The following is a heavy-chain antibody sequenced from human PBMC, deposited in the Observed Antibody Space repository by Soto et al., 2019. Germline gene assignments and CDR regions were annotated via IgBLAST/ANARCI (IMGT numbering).Heavy chain of an antibody. Sequence: QVTLKESGPVLVKPTETLTLTCAVSPFSLSDDRVGVSWIRQPPGKALEWLAHIFWNDEKSYSPSLQARLTISKXTSKXXVXXXXXXXXXXXXXXXXXXXXXXXTGAQSYVYWGRGMLVTVSS. D-gene: IGHD2-8*01. V-gene: IGHV2-26*01. J-gene: IGHJ4*02. CDR2: IFWNDEK. CDR1: PFSLSDDRVG. CDR3: XXXXXXTGAQSYVY.